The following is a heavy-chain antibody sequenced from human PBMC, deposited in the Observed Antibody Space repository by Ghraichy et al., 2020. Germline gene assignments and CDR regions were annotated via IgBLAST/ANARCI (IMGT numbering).Heavy chain of an antibody. CDR3: TRGGHRSTSINYYYYGMDV. CDR2: IWFDGGMK. V-gene: IGHV3-33*08. CDR1: GFTFSNYV. J-gene: IGHJ6*02. D-gene: IGHD3-16*01. Sequence: GESLNISCTASGFTFSNYVMDWVRQAPGKGLKWVGVIWFDGGMKFYGDNMEDRFTISRDNDRNTVHLQMNDLRVEDTALYYCTRGGHRSTSINYYYYGMDVWGQGTAVTVSS.